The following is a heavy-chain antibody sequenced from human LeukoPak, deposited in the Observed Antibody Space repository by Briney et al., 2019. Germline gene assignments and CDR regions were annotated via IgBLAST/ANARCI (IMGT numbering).Heavy chain of an antibody. J-gene: IGHJ4*02. V-gene: IGHV3-21*01. CDR2: ISTDT. CDR1: GFTFNNYI. CDR3: ARDGTIFGVVGGSFDY. D-gene: IGHD3-3*01. Sequence: GGSLRLSCTASGFTFNNYIMSWVRQAPGKGLEWVSGISTDTHYADSVKGRFTISRDNAKNSLYLQMNSLRAEDTAVYYCARDGTIFGVVGGSFDYWGQGTLVTVSS.